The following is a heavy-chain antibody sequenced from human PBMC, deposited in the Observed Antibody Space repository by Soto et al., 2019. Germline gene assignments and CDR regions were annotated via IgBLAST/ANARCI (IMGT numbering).Heavy chain of an antibody. Sequence: QVQLQQWGAGLLKPSETLSLTCAVYGGSFTGYYWTWIRQTPGKGLEWIGAINYRGSTYYNPSLERQITMAVDTSKNQFSLKLSSVTAADTAVYFCVRGQPHRITIFEVVIRSYDYGMDVWGQGTTVTVSS. V-gene: IGHV4-34*01. J-gene: IGHJ6*02. CDR2: INYRGST. D-gene: IGHD3-3*01. CDR3: VRGQPHRITIFEVVIRSYDYGMDV. CDR1: GGSFTGYY.